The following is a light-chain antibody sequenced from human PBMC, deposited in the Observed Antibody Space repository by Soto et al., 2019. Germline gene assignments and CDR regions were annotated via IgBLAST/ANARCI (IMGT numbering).Light chain of an antibody. CDR2: KAS. J-gene: IGKJ2*01. CDR3: QQYSSYPYL. V-gene: IGKV1-5*03. Sequence: DIQMTQSPSTLSASVGDRVTITCRASQSISSWLAWYQQKPGKAPKLLIYKASSLDRGVPARFSGSGSGTAFPLTIRTTQPDDFATYYCQQYSSYPYLFGQGTKLEIK. CDR1: QSISSW.